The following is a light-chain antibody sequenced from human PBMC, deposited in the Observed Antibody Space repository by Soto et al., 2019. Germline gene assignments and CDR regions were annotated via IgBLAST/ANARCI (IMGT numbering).Light chain of an antibody. CDR2: GAS. J-gene: IGKJ5*01. CDR3: QQYGSSPIT. CDR1: QSVSSNY. Sequence: EKVLAQYPGTLSLAPRERTTLSCRASQSVSSNYLTWYQQKPGQAPRLLIYGASSRATGIPDRFSGSGSGADFTLTISRLEPEDFAVYYCQQYGSSPITFGQGTRLEIK. V-gene: IGKV3-20*01.